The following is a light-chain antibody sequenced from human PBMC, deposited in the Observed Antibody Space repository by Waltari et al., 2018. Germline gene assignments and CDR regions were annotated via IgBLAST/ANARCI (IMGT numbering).Light chain of an antibody. CDR1: QRISSY. CDR2: AAS. Sequence: DIQMTQSPSSLSASVGDRVTITCRASQRISSYLNWYQQKPGKAPKLLIYAASSLKIVVPSRFSGSRSGTDFTLTISSLQPEDFATYYCQQSYSTPLYTFGQWTKLEIK. CDR3: QQSYSTPLYT. V-gene: IGKV1-39*01. J-gene: IGKJ2*01.